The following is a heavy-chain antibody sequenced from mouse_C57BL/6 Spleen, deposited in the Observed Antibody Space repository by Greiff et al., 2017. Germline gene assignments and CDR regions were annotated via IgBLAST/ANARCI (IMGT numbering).Heavy chain of an antibody. CDR3: ARTGDGYYGYFDV. V-gene: IGHV3-6*01. CDR1: GFSITSGYY. D-gene: IGHD2-3*01. Sequence: EVKLQESGPGLVKPSQSLSLTCSVTGFSITSGYYWNWIRPFPGNKLEWMGYISYDGSHKYTPSLTNRISITRDTSKNQFFLKLNSVTTEDTATYYCARTGDGYYGYFDVWGTGTTVTVSS. CDR2: ISYDGSH. J-gene: IGHJ1*03.